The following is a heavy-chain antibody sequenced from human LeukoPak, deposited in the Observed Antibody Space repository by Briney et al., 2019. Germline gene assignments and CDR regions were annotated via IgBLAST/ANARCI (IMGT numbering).Heavy chain of an antibody. Sequence: GGSLRLSCAASGFTFSTYGMHWVRQAPGKGLEWVAVISYDGSNKYYADSVKGRFTISRDNSKNTLYLQMNSLRAEDTAVYYCAKDTITGTTLVFDYWGQGTLVTVSS. CDR2: ISYDGSNK. CDR3: AKDTITGTTLVFDY. D-gene: IGHD1-7*01. CDR1: GFTFSTYG. J-gene: IGHJ4*02. V-gene: IGHV3-30*18.